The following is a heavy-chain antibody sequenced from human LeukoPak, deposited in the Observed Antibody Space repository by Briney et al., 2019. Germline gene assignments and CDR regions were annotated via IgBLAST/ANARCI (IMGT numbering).Heavy chain of an antibody. D-gene: IGHD3-22*01. CDR1: GYTFTSYA. J-gene: IGHJ4*02. V-gene: IGHV1-3*01. Sequence: ASVKVSCKASGYTFTSYAMHWVRQAPGQRLEWMGWINAGNGNTKYSQKLQGRVTITRDTSASTAYMELSSLRSEDTAVYYCARPRENSGYYQDYFDYWGQGTLVTVSS. CDR2: INAGNGNT. CDR3: ARPRENSGYYQDYFDY.